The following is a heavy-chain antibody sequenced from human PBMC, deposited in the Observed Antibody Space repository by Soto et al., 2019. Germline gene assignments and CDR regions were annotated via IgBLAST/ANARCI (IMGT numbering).Heavy chain of an antibody. V-gene: IGHV3-30*04. Sequence: QVQMVESGGGVVQPGRSLRLSCAASGFTFSSYAMHWVRKAPGKGLEWVAVISYDGTNKYYADSVKGRFTISRDNSKNTLYLQMNSLRAEDTAIYYCARRHGDYHYYYGKDVWGQGTTVTVSS. CDR1: GFTFSSYA. D-gene: IGHD4-17*01. CDR2: ISYDGTNK. J-gene: IGHJ6*02. CDR3: ARRHGDYHYYYGKDV.